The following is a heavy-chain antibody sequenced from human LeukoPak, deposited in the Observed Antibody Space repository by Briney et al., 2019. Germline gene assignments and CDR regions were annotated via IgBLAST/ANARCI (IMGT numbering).Heavy chain of an antibody. CDR3: ARVVGATRPTSSHFDY. CDR1: GGSFSGYY. D-gene: IGHD1-26*01. J-gene: IGHJ4*02. Sequence: PSETLSRTCAVYGGSFSGYYWSWIRQPPGKGLEWIGEINHNGSTNYNPSLKSRATISVDTSKNQFSLKLSSVTAADPAVYYCARVVGATRPTSSHFDYWGQGTLVPVSS. V-gene: IGHV4-34*01. CDR2: INHNGST.